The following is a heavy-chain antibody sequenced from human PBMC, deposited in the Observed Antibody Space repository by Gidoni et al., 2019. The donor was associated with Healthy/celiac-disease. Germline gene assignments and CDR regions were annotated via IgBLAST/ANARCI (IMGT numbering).Heavy chain of an antibody. J-gene: IGHJ4*02. Sequence: EVQLVASGGGLVQPGGSLRLSCAASGFTFSSYSMNWVRQAPGKGLEWVSYISSSSSTIYYADSVKGRFTISRDNAKNSLYLQMNSLRAEDTAVYYCAREGTMIVVDHWGQGTLVTVSS. CDR2: ISSSSSTI. D-gene: IGHD3-22*01. V-gene: IGHV3-48*01. CDR3: AREGTMIVVDH. CDR1: GFTFSSYS.